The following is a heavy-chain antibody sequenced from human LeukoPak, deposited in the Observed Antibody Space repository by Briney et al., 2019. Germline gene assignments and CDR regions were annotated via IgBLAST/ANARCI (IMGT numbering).Heavy chain of an antibody. D-gene: IGHD5-18*01. V-gene: IGHV1-18*01. CDR1: GYSFTRYG. CDR2: ISAYNGKT. Sequence: ASVKVSCKASGYSFTRYGFSWVRQAPGQGLEWMGWISAYNGKTDYAQEFNGRLTMTTDTSTSTAYMELRSLRSEDTAAYYCATSFGQLWPAYYFDYWGQGTLVTVSS. CDR3: ATSFGQLWPAYYFDY. J-gene: IGHJ4*02.